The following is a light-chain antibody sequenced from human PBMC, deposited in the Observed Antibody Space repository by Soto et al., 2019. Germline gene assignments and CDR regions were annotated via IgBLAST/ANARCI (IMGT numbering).Light chain of an antibody. CDR2: GAS. J-gene: IGKJ1*01. CDR1: QSVSSTY. Sequence: EIVLTQSPGTLSLSPGERATLSCRASQSVSSTYVAWYQQKSGQAPRLLIYGASSRATGIPDRFSGSGSGTDFTLTISRLEPEDFAVYYCHQYVSSWTFGQGTKADIK. CDR3: HQYVSSWT. V-gene: IGKV3-20*01.